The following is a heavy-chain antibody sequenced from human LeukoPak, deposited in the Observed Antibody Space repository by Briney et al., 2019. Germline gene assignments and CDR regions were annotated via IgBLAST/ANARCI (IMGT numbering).Heavy chain of an antibody. J-gene: IGHJ4*02. V-gene: IGHV3-9*02. CDR1: GFTSDDYA. D-gene: IGHD6-19*01. CDR2: ISWNSGSI. CDR3: AKAIGRDSSGWYYFDY. Sequence: GRSLRLSCAASGFTSDDYAMHWVRQAPGKGLEWVSGISWNSGSIGYADSVKGRFTISRDNAKNSLYLQMNSLRAEDTALYYCAKAIGRDSSGWYYFDYWGQGTLVTVSS.